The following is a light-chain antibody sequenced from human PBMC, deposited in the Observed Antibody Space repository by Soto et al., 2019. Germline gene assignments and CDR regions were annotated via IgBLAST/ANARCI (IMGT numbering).Light chain of an antibody. CDR3: SSYTSSGTRI. CDR1: SSDVGGYNY. Sequence: QSALTQPASVSGAPGQSITISCTGTSSDVGGYNYVSWYQHLPGKPPKLMIYDVSYRPSGVSNRFSGSKSGNTASLTISGLQAEDEADYYCSSYTSSGTRIFGGGTKLTVL. V-gene: IGLV2-14*03. J-gene: IGLJ2*01. CDR2: DVS.